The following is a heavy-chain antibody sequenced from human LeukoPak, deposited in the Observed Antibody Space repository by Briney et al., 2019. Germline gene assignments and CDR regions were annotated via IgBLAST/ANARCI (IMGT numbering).Heavy chain of an antibody. CDR3: ARAGDSSGYEYYFDY. Sequence: PSETLSLTRTVSGGSISSYFWTWIRQPAGKGLEWIGRIYTSGSTNYNPSLKSRVTMSVDTSKNQFSLKLSSVTAADTAVYYCARAGDSSGYEYYFDYWGQGTLVTVSS. CDR1: GGSISSYF. D-gene: IGHD3-22*01. CDR2: IYTSGST. J-gene: IGHJ4*02. V-gene: IGHV4-4*07.